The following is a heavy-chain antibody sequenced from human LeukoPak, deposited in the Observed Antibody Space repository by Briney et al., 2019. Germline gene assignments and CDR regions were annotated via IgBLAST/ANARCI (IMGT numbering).Heavy chain of an antibody. CDR2: FYIGGGT. CDR1: GGSISDNY. J-gene: IGHJ2*01. V-gene: IGHV4-4*07. CDR3: ARGHLSFDWYFDL. Sequence: PSETLSLTCSVSGGSISDNYWIWIRQPAGKGLELIVRFYIGGGTNYNPSLKSRVTMSVDTSKNPFSLNLSSVTAADTAVYYCARGHLSFDWYFDLWGRGTLVTVSS.